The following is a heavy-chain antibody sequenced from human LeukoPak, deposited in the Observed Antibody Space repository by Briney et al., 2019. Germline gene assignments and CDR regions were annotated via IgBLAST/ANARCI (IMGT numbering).Heavy chain of an antibody. D-gene: IGHD3-10*01. CDR3: ARGGPITMVRGVIITRDGMDV. Sequence: ASVKVSCKASGGTFNSYAISWVRQAPGQGLEWMGRIIPIFGIANYAQKFQGRVTITADKSTSTAYMELSSLRSEDTAVYYCARGGPITMVRGVIITRDGMDVWGQGTTVTVSS. J-gene: IGHJ6*02. V-gene: IGHV1-69*04. CDR2: IIPIFGIA. CDR1: GGTFNSYA.